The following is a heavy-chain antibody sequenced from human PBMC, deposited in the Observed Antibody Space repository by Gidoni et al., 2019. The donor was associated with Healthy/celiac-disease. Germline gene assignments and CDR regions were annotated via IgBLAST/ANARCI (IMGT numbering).Heavy chain of an antibody. CDR3: AKEPPATVVSYPEGYFDY. CDR2: ISYDGSNK. Sequence: QVQLVESGGGVVQPGRSLRLSCAVSVFPFSSHGMHWVGQAPGKGLEWVAVISYDGSNKYYADSVKGRFTISRDNSKNTLYLQMNSLRAEDTAVYYCAKEPPATVVSYPEGYFDYWGQGTLVTVSS. J-gene: IGHJ4*02. CDR1: VFPFSSHG. V-gene: IGHV3-30*18. D-gene: IGHD4-17*01.